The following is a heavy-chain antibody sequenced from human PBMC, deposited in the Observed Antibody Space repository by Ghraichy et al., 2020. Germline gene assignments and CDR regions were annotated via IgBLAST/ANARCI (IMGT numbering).Heavy chain of an antibody. CDR1: GFTFSSYT. CDR3: AKGKERGGWPYFDY. Sequence: GGSLRLSCETSGFTFSSYTMSWVRQAPGKGLEWVSAISGSGGSTYYADSVKGRFTISRDNSKNTLYLQMNSLRAEDTAVYYCAKGKERGGWPYFDYGAKGTLVIVSS. CDR2: ISGSGGST. V-gene: IGHV3-23*01. D-gene: IGHD6-19*01. J-gene: IGHJ4*02.